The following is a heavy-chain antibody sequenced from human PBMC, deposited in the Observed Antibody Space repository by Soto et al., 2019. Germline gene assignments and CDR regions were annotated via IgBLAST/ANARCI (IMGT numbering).Heavy chain of an antibody. D-gene: IGHD3-16*02. Sequence: SQTLSLTCAISGDSVSSNSAAWNWIRQSPSRGLDWLGRTYYRSKWYNDYAVSVKSRITINPDTSKNQFSLQLNSVTPEDTAVYYCARSGRGDYVWGSYRPPDYWGQGTLVTVSS. CDR2: TYYRSKWYN. CDR1: GDSVSSNSAA. J-gene: IGHJ4*02. V-gene: IGHV6-1*01. CDR3: ARSGRGDYVWGSYRPPDY.